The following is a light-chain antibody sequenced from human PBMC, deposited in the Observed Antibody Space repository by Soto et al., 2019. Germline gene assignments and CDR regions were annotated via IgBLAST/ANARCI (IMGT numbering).Light chain of an antibody. CDR3: SSYTSSSTVV. CDR1: SGDVGGYNY. CDR2: EVS. Sequence: QSVLAQPASVSGSPGQSITISCSGTSGDVGGYNYVSWYQQYPGKAPKLLLYEVSKRPSGVSDRFSGSKSGKTASLNISGLQAEDEADYYCSSYTSSSTVVFGGGTKLTVL. J-gene: IGLJ2*01. V-gene: IGLV2-14*01.